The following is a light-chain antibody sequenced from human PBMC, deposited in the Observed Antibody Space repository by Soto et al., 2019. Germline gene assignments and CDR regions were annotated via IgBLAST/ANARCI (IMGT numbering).Light chain of an antibody. CDR3: QVWDIMTDNYV. CDR2: YDS. V-gene: IGLV3-21*04. CDR1: NIGNKR. J-gene: IGLJ1*01. Sequence: SYELTQSPSVSVAPEKTATITCGGNNIGNKRVHWYQQKPGRAPVLLISYDSDRPSGIPERFSGSNSGNTATLTISRVEAGDEADYYCQVWDIMTDNYVFGSGTKLTVL.